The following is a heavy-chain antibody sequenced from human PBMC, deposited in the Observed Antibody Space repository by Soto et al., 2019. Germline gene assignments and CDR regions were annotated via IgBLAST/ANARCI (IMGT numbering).Heavy chain of an antibody. CDR3: ASYGDYDVNLYYFDY. CDR2: IIPILGIA. V-gene: IGHV1-69*02. D-gene: IGHD4-17*01. Sequence: KVSCKASGGTFSSYTISWVRQAPGQGLEWMGRIIPILGIANYAQKFQGRVTITADKSTSTAYMELISLRSEDTAVYYCASYGDYDVNLYYFDYWGQGTLVTVSS. CDR1: GGTFSSYT. J-gene: IGHJ4*02.